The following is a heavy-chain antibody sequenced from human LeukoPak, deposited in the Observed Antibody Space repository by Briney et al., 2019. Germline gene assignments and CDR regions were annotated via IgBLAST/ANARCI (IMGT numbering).Heavy chain of an antibody. D-gene: IGHD3-22*01. CDR1: GYTFTGYY. CDR3: ARLMDYYDSSGYYSYFDY. V-gene: IGHV1-46*01. CDR2: INPSGGST. J-gene: IGHJ4*02. Sequence: ASVKVSCKASGYTFTGYYMHWVRQAPGQGLEWMGIINPSGGSTSYAQKFQGRVTMTRDTSTSTVYMELSSLRSEDTAVYYCARLMDYYDSSGYYSYFDYWGQGTLVTVSS.